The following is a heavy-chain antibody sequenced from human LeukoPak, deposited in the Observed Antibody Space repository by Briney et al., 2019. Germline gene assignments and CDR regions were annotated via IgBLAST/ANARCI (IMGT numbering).Heavy chain of an antibody. CDR2: IKSKTDGGTT. Sequence: GGSLRLSCAASGFTFSNAWMSWVRQAPGKGLEWVGRIKSKTDGGTTDYAAPVKGRFTISRDDSKNTLYLQMNSLKTEDTAVYYCTTEKDTAMVYIDYWGQGTLVTVSS. V-gene: IGHV3-15*01. CDR1: GFTFSNAW. D-gene: IGHD5-18*01. CDR3: TTEKDTAMVYIDY. J-gene: IGHJ4*02.